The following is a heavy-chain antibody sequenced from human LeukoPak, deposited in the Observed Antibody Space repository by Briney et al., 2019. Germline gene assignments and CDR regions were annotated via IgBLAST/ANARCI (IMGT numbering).Heavy chain of an antibody. V-gene: IGHV3-30*18. CDR1: GFTFSSYG. CDR3: AKDSDRGGWYPDH. D-gene: IGHD6-19*01. J-gene: IGHJ4*02. CDR2: ISYDGCNT. Sequence: GGSLRLSCAASGFTFSSYGMHWVRQAPGKGLEWVAVISYDGCNTYYADSVKGRFTISRDNSKDTLYLQMDSLRPEDTAVYYCAKDSDRGGWYPDHWGQGTLVTASS.